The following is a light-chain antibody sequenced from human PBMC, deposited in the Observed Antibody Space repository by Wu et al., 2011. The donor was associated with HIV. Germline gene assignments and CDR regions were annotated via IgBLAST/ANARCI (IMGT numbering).Light chain of an antibody. CDR2: GAS. CDR3: QHYNKIPSLT. CDR1: QSVSGN. J-gene: IGKJ4*01. V-gene: IGKV3-15*01. Sequence: EIVMTQSPATLSVSPGERATLSCRASQSVSGNLAWYQQKPGQAPRLLIYGASTRATGIPARFSGSGSGTEFTLTISSMQSEDSAIYYCQHYNKIPSLTFGGGTKVRSN.